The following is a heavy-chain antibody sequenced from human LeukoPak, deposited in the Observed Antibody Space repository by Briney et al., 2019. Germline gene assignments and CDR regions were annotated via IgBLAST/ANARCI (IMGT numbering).Heavy chain of an antibody. CDR2: TSGDGITT. J-gene: IGHJ4*02. CDR3: ARDGPMYYFDY. CDR1: GFTFHNYA. Sequence: GGSLRLSCAASGFTFHNYAIHWVRQAPGKGLEWVSLTSGDGITTYFADSVKGRFTISRDNSKGSLFLQMNSLRAEDTAVYYCARDGPMYYFDYWGQGTLVTVSS. V-gene: IGHV3-43*02.